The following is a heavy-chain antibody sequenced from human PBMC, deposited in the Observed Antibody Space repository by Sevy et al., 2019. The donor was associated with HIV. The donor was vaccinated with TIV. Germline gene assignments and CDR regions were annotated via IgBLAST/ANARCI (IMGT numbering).Heavy chain of an antibody. CDR2: FDPEDGET. CDR1: GYTLTELS. Sequence: ASVKVSCKVSGYTLTELSMHWVRQAPGKGLEWMGGFDPEDGETIYAQKFQGRVTMTEDTSTDTAYMELSSLRSEDTAVYYCATVPGYCSGGSCYAHYGMDVWGQRTTVTVSS. CDR3: ATVPGYCSGGSCYAHYGMDV. V-gene: IGHV1-24*01. J-gene: IGHJ6*02. D-gene: IGHD2-15*01.